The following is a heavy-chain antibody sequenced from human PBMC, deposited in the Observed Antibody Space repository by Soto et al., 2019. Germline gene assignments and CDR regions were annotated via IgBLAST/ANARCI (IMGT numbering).Heavy chain of an antibody. CDR1: GFSFSNSW. V-gene: IGHV3-74*01. CDR3: VKVFFRGIGVPRFYIDF. Sequence: GGSLRLSCAASGFSFSNSWMHWVRQGSGKGMEWVSRINADGTSTSYADSVKGRFTISRDNAKNTLYLHVNSLRAEDTAVDYCVKVFFRGIGVPRFYIDFWGQGALVTISS. CDR2: INADGTST. J-gene: IGHJ4*02. D-gene: IGHD3-3*01.